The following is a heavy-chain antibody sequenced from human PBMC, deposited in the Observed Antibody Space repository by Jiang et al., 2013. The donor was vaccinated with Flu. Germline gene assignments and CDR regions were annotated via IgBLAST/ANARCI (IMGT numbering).Heavy chain of an antibody. CDR1: GFIFSDYY. D-gene: IGHD3-3*01. V-gene: IGHV3-11*06. CDR2: SSSSSSYT. J-gene: IGHJ4*02. Sequence: LVKPGGSLRLSCAASGFIFSDYYMSWIRQAPGKGLEWISYSSSSSSYTKYADSVKGRFTISRDDAKKSLYLQMNSLRVEDTAVYYCARNYDFWSGFDSWGQGTLVSVSS. CDR3: ARNYDFWSGFDS.